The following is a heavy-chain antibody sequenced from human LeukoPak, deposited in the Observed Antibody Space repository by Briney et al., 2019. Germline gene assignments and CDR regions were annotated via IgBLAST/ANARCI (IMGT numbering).Heavy chain of an antibody. Sequence: GGSLRLSCAASGFTFSSYWMHWVRQAPGKGLVWVSRINSDGSSTSYADSVKGRFTISRDNAKNTLYLQMNSLRAEDTAVYYCARAVGATGYYYMDVWGKGTTVTVSS. CDR2: INSDGSST. CDR3: ARAVGATGYYYMDV. J-gene: IGHJ6*03. V-gene: IGHV3-74*01. D-gene: IGHD1-26*01. CDR1: GFTFSSYW.